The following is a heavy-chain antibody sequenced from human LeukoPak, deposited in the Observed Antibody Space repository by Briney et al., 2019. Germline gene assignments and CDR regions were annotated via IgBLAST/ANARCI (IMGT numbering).Heavy chain of an antibody. V-gene: IGHV3-53*01. D-gene: IGHD6-13*01. Sequence: GGSLRLSCAASGFTVSSNYMSWVRQAPGKGLEWVSVIYSGGSTYYADPVKGRFTISRDNAKNSLYLQMNSLRPEDTAVYYCARDGAYSASNIWGQGTMVAVSS. CDR1: GFTVSSNY. CDR2: IYSGGST. J-gene: IGHJ3*02. CDR3: ARDGAYSASNI.